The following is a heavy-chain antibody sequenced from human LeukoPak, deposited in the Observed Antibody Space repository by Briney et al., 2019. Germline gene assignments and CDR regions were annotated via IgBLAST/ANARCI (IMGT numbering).Heavy chain of an antibody. CDR3: ARVGVGSYHFDD. Sequence: SGGSLRLSCAASGFTFSSYWMHWVRHAPEKGLVWVSRINPDGSTTTYADSVEGRFTISRDNARNTLYLQMNSLRVEDTAVYYCARVGVGSYHFDDWGQGTLVTVSS. CDR1: GFTFSSYW. V-gene: IGHV3-74*01. D-gene: IGHD3-10*01. J-gene: IGHJ4*02. CDR2: INPDGSTT.